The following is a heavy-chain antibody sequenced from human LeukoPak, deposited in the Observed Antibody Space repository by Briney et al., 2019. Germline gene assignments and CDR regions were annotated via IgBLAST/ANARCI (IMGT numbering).Heavy chain of an antibody. D-gene: IGHD3-22*01. CDR2: IYHSGST. CDR1: GGSISSGGYS. Sequence: SETLSLTCAVSGGSISSGGYSWSWIRQPPGKGLKWIGYIYHSGSTYYNPSLKSRVTISVDRSKNQFSLKLSSVTAADTAVYYCARAFGSGYYYPPGVWGQGTLVTVSS. V-gene: IGHV4-30-2*01. J-gene: IGHJ4*02. CDR3: ARAFGSGYYYPPGV.